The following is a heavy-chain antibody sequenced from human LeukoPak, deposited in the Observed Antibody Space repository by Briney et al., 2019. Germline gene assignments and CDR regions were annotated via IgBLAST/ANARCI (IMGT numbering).Heavy chain of an antibody. D-gene: IGHD6-19*01. J-gene: IGHJ4*02. CDR2: ISGSGGST. CDR1: GFIFGGYA. V-gene: IGHV3-23*01. CDR3: AKDLGYSSGWPFDY. Sequence: GGSLRLSCAASGFIFGGYAMSWVRQAPGKGLEWVSAISGSGGSTYYADSVKGRFTISRDNSKNTLYLQMNSLRAEDTAVYYCAKDLGYSSGWPFDYWGQGTLVTVSS.